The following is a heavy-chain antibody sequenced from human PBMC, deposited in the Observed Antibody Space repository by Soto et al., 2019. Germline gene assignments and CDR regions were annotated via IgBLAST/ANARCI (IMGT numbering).Heavy chain of an antibody. V-gene: IGHV1-2*02. CDR3: ARGQDFYYYDSSGYSGDY. Sequence: GASVKVSCKASGYTFTGYYMHWVRQAPGQGLEWMGWINPNSGGTNYAQKFQGRVTMTRDTSISTAYMELSRLRSDDTAVYYCARGQDFYYYDSSGYSGDYWGQGTLVTVSS. D-gene: IGHD3-22*01. J-gene: IGHJ4*02. CDR2: INPNSGGT. CDR1: GYTFTGYY.